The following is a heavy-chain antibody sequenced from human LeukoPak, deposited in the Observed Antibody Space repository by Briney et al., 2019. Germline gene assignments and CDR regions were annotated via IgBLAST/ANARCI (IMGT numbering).Heavy chain of an antibody. Sequence: ASVKVSCRTSGYSFTSYDINWVRQATGQGLEWMGWMNPNSGNTGYAEKFQGRVTMTTSTSISTAYMELSSLRSEDTAVYYCARLKLIPGYTGYGIDSWGQGTLVTVSS. CDR2: MNPNSGNT. J-gene: IGHJ5*01. D-gene: IGHD5-12*01. CDR3: ARLKLIPGYTGYGIDS. CDR1: GYSFTSYD. V-gene: IGHV1-8*02.